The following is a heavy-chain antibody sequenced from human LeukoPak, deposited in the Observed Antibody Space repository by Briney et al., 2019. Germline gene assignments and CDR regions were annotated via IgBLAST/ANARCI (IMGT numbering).Heavy chain of an antibody. V-gene: IGHV4-39*01. CDR1: GVSISSSNSY. CDR2: IYYSGNT. J-gene: IGHJ4*02. CDR3: ARQTCSGLVNLP. Sequence: SETLSLTCTVSGVSISSSNSYWGWIRQPPGKGLEWIGSIYYSGNTYYNASLKSQVSISIDTSKNQFSLRLTSVTAADTAVYYCARQTCSGLVNLPGGQGTLVTVSS. D-gene: IGHD3/OR15-3a*01.